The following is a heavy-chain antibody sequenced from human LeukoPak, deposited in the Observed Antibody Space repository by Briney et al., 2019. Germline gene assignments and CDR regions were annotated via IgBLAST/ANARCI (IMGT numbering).Heavy chain of an antibody. Sequence: SVKVSCKASGGTFSSYAISWVRQAPGQGLEWMGRIIPILGIANYAQKFQGRVTITADKSTSTAYMELSSLRSEDTAVYYCARTVLSNCGKGGGGGYYGMDVWGQGTTVTVSS. J-gene: IGHJ6*02. V-gene: IGHV1-69*04. D-gene: IGHD1-1*01. CDR2: IIPILGIA. CDR3: ARTVLSNCGKGGGGGYYGMDV. CDR1: GGTFSSYA.